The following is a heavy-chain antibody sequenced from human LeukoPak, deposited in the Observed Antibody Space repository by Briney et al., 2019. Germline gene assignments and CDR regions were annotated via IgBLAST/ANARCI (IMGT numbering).Heavy chain of an antibody. CDR2: IYPGDSDT. D-gene: IGHD6-6*01. CDR3: ARRGSSRDYYYYYYMDV. Sequence: GESLKISSKGSGYSFTSYWIGWVRQMPGKGLEWMGIIYPGDSDTRYSPSFQGQVTISADKSISTAYLQWSSLKASDTAMYYCARRGSSRDYYYYYYMDVWGKGTTVTVSS. J-gene: IGHJ6*03. CDR1: GYSFTSYW. V-gene: IGHV5-51*01.